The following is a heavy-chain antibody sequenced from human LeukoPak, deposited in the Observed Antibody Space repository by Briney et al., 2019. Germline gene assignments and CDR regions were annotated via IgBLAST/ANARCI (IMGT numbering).Heavy chain of an antibody. Sequence: ASVKVSCKASGYTFTGYYMHWARQAPGQGLEWMGWINPNSGGTNYAQKFQGRVTMTRDTSISTAYMELSRLRSDDTAVYYCARGKAYCSSTSCRRSYNWFDPWGQGTLVTVSS. D-gene: IGHD2-2*01. CDR2: INPNSGGT. CDR1: GYTFTGYY. J-gene: IGHJ5*02. CDR3: ARGKAYCSSTSCRRSYNWFDP. V-gene: IGHV1-2*02.